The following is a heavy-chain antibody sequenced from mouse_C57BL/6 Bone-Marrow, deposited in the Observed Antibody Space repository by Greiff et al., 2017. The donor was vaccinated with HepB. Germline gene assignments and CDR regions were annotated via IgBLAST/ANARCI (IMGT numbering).Heavy chain of an antibody. J-gene: IGHJ1*03. CDR3: ARQYYDYDWYFDV. CDR1: GFTFSDYY. CDR2: ISNGGGST. V-gene: IGHV5-12*01. D-gene: IGHD2-4*01. Sequence: EVQVVESGGGLVQPGGSLKLSCAASGFTFSDYYMYWVRQTPEKRLEWVAYISNGGGSTYYPDTVKGRFTISRDNAKNTLYLQMSRLKSEDTAMYYCARQYYDYDWYFDVWGTGTTVTVSS.